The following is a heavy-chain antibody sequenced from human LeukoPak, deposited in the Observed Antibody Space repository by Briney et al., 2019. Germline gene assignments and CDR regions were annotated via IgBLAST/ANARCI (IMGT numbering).Heavy chain of an antibody. D-gene: IGHD2-2*01. J-gene: IGHJ3*02. CDR1: GGSISSSSYY. Sequence: SETLSLTCTVSGGSISSSSYYWGWIRQPPGKGLEWIGSIYYSGSTYYNPSLKSRVTISVDTSKNQFSLKLSSVTAADTAVYYCARASRSTMENAFDIWGQGKMFSVSS. V-gene: IGHV4-39*01. CDR3: ARASRSTMENAFDI. CDR2: IYYSGST.